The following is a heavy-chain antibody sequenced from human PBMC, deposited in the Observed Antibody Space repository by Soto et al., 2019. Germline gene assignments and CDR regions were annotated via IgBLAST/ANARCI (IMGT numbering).Heavy chain of an antibody. CDR1: GFTFSSYA. CDR2: ICGSGGNT. J-gene: IGHJ6*02. V-gene: IGHV3-23*01. Sequence: GGSLRLSCAASGFTFSSYAMSWVRQAPGKGLEWVSAICGSGGNTYYADSVKGRFTISRDNSKNTLFLQMNSLRAEDTAVYYCAKDLRYCSSTSCPWESDYFYYALDVWGQGTTVTDSS. D-gene: IGHD2-2*01. CDR3: AKDLRYCSSTSCPWESDYFYYALDV.